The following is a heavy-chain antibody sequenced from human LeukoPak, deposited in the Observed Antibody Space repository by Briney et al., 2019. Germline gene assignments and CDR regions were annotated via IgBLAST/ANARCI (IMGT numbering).Heavy chain of an antibody. CDR3: ARRSTSCYTGCWFDP. J-gene: IGHJ5*02. D-gene: IGHD2-2*02. Sequence: SETLSLTCTVSGGSISSYYWSWIRQPPGKGLEWIEYIYTSGSTNYNPSLKSRVTISVDTSKNQFSLKLSSVTAADTAVYYCARRSTSCYTGCWFDPWGQGTLVTVSS. V-gene: IGHV4-4*09. CDR2: IYTSGST. CDR1: GGSISSYY.